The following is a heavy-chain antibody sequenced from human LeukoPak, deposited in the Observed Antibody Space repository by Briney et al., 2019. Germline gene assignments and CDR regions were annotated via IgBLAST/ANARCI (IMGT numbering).Heavy chain of an antibody. CDR3: AKDDDWGRYKH. CDR2: ISGNSAYI. CDR1: GFTFSRYS. V-gene: IGHV3-21*04. Sequence: GGSLRLSCAASGFTFSRYSMNWVRQAPGKGLEWVSFISGNSAYIYYADSVKGRFTISRDNAKNSLYLQMNSLRAEDTAVYYCAKDDDWGRYKHWGQGTLVTVSS. J-gene: IGHJ1*01. D-gene: IGHD3-16*01.